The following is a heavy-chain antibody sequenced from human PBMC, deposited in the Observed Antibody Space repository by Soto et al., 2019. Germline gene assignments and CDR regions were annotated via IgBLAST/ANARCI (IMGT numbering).Heavy chain of an antibody. CDR1: GYTFTSYG. V-gene: IGHV1-18*01. J-gene: IGHJ4*02. CDR2: ISAYNGNT. Sequence: ASVKVSCKASGYTFTSYGISWVRQAPGQGLEWMGWISAYNGNTNYAQKLQGRVTMTTDTSTSTAYMELRSLRSDDTAVYYCARGGLGITMVRGVIRDDYWSQGTPVTVS. D-gene: IGHD3-10*01. CDR3: ARGGLGITMVRGVIRDDY.